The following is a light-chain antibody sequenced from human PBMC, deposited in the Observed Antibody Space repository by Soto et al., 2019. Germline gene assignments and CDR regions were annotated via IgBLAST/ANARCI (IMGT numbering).Light chain of an antibody. J-gene: IGKJ1*01. CDR3: QQYGSSPRT. CDR2: GAS. CDR1: QSVSSSY. Sequence: ENVLTQSPATLSVSPGERATLSCRASQSVSSSYLAWYQQKPGQGPRLLIYGASSRDTGIPDRFSGSGSGTDFTLIISSLEPEDFSMYYCQQYGSSPRTFGQGTKVDIK. V-gene: IGKV3-20*01.